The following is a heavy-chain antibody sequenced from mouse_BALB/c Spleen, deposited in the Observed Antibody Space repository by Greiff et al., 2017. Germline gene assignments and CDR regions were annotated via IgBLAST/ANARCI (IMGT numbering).Heavy chain of an antibody. J-gene: IGHJ1*01. CDR2: INPGSGGT. CDR1: GYAFTNYL. CDR3: ARRGYGSSYRYFDV. Sequence: QVQLQQSGAELVRPGTSVKVSCKASGYAFTNYLIEWVKQRPGQGLEWIGVINPGSGGTNYNEKFKGKATLTADKSSSTAYMQLSSLTSDDSAVYFCARRGYGSSYRYFDVWGAGTTVTVSS. D-gene: IGHD1-1*01. V-gene: IGHV1-54*01.